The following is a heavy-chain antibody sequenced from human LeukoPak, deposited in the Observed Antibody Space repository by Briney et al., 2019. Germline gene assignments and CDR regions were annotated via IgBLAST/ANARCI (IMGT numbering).Heavy chain of an antibody. Sequence: ASVKVSRKASGYTLTGYYMHWVRQAPGQGLEWMGWINPNSGGTNFAQKFQGRVTMIRDTSISTAYMELSRLRSDGTAVYYCARPYSSGWTTDYWGQGTLVTVSS. CDR1: GYTLTGYY. V-gene: IGHV1-2*02. CDR3: ARPYSSGWTTDY. D-gene: IGHD6-19*01. CDR2: INPNSGGT. J-gene: IGHJ4*02.